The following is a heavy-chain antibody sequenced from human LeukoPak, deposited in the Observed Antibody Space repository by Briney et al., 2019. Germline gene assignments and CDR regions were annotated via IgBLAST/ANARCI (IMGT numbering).Heavy chain of an antibody. J-gene: IGHJ4*02. CDR2: INPSGGST. CDR3: ARDDSGFAGY. CDR1: GYTFTCYY. V-gene: IGHV1-46*01. D-gene: IGHD6-19*01. Sequence: GASVKVACKASGYTFTCYYMHWVRQAPGQGLEWMGIINPSGGSTSYAQKFQGRVTMTRDTSTSTVYMELSSLRSEDTALYYCARDDSGFAGYWGQGTLVTVSS.